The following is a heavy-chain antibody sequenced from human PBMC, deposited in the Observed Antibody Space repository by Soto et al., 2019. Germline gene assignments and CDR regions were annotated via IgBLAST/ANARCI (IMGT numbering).Heavy chain of an antibody. CDR3: ARQRSTSSEYYGLDV. J-gene: IGHJ6*02. D-gene: IGHD6-6*01. Sequence: PSQTLSLTCAMSGDSVSSNIAAWNWIRQSPSRGLEWLGRTYFRSKWYNDYALSVKSRINISPDTSKNQFSLQLNSVTPEDTAVYYCARQRSTSSEYYGLDVWGQGITVTVS. CDR2: TYFRSKWYN. CDR1: GDSVSSNIAA. V-gene: IGHV6-1*01.